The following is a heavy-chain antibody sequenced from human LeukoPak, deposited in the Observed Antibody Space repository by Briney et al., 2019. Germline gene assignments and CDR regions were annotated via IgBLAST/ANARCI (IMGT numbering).Heavy chain of an antibody. V-gene: IGHV3-23*01. Sequence: PGGSLRLSCAASGFTFSSYAMSWVRQAPGKGLEWVSAISGSDGSTYYADSVKGRFTISRDNSKNTLYLQMNSLRAEDTAVYYCAKDPVGALYYFDYWGQGTLVTVSS. CDR1: GFTFSSYA. J-gene: IGHJ4*02. D-gene: IGHD1-26*01. CDR3: AKDPVGALYYFDY. CDR2: ISGSDGST.